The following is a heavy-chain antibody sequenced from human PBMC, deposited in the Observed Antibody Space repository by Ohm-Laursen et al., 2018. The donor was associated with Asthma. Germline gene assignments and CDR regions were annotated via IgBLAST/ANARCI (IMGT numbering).Heavy chain of an antibody. CDR2: IKPDGTEN. CDR1: GDTFNIFGNSW. Sequence: SLRLSCTASGDTFNIFGNSWMTWVRQVPGKGLEWVANIKPDGTENAYLDSVRGRFTISKDNAKNSLFLQMNSLRGEDTALYYCARDSGWNALDYWGQGTLVSVSS. J-gene: IGHJ4*02. CDR3: ARDSGWNALDY. D-gene: IGHD1-1*01. V-gene: IGHV3-7*05.